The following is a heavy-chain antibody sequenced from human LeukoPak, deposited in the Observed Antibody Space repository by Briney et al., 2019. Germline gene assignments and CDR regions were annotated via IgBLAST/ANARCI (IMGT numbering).Heavy chain of an antibody. CDR1: GGSISNYY. D-gene: IGHD1-26*01. J-gene: IGHJ5*02. Sequence: TETLSLTCTLSGGSISNYYWSWIRQPPGQGLEWIGNIFYSGSTNYNPSLKSRVTISLDTSKNQFSLKLTSVSAADTAVYYCAREGGSYYHWFDPWGQGTLVTVSS. V-gene: IGHV4-59*01. CDR3: AREGGSYYHWFDP. CDR2: IFYSGST.